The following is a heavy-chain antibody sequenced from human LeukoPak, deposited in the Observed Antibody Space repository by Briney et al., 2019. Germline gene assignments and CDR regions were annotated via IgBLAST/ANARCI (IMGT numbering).Heavy chain of an antibody. CDR3: ARGELYLSPYYYYMDV. V-gene: IGHV1-69*05. Sequence: SVKVSCKASGGTFSSYAISWVRQAPGQGLEWMGGIIPIFGTANYAQKFQGRVTITTDESTSTAYMELSSLRSEDTAVYYCARGELYLSPYYYYMDVWGKGTTVTVSS. D-gene: IGHD2-8*01. J-gene: IGHJ6*03. CDR2: IIPIFGTA. CDR1: GGTFSSYA.